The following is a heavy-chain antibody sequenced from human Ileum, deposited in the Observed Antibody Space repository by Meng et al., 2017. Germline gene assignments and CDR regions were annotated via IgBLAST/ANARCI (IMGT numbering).Heavy chain of an antibody. CDR1: GYTLTNYG. CDR3: ARDRCSSTACCVTGSAQYSDYYYGMDV. CDR2: ISAYNGNT. D-gene: IGHD2-2*01. J-gene: IGHJ6*02. Sequence: ASVKVSCKASGYTLTNYGISWVRQAPGQGLEWMGWISAYNGNTNYAQKLQGRVTMTTDTTTSTAYMELMSLKSDDTAVYYCARDRCSSTACCVTGSAQYSDYYYGMDVWGQGTTVTVSS. V-gene: IGHV1-18*01.